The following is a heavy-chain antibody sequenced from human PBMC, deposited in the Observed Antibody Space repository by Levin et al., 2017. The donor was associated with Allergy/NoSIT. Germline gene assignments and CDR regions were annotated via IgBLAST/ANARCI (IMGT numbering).Heavy chain of an antibody. D-gene: IGHD6-13*01. CDR2: IYYSGST. CDR1: GGSISSYY. Sequence: SETLFLTCTVSGGSISSYYWSWIRQPPGKGLEWIGYIYYSGSTNYNPSLKSRVTISVDTSKNQFSLKLSSVTAADTAVYYCARHRTLAAAGTFWFDPWGQGTLVTVSS. J-gene: IGHJ5*02. CDR3: ARHRTLAAAGTFWFDP. V-gene: IGHV4-59*08.